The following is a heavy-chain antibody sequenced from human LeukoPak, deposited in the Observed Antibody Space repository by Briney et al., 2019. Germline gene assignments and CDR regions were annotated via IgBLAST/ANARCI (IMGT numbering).Heavy chain of an antibody. CDR2: ISGSGGST. CDR1: GFTFRRHG. CDR3: AKVWTAYSDDYFDY. J-gene: IGHJ4*02. Sequence: GSLRLSWGAPGFTFRRHGMSWVRQAPGKGLECVSSISGSGGSTNHADSVKGRFTISRDNSKNTLYLQMNSLRAEDTAVYYCAKVWTAYSDDYFDYWGQGTLVTVSS. D-gene: IGHD3/OR15-3a*01. V-gene: IGHV3-23*01.